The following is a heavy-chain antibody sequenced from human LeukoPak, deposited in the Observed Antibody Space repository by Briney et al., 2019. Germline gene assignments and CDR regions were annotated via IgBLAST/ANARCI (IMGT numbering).Heavy chain of an antibody. Sequence: PGGSLRLSCAAPGFTFSGSAMHWVRQAPGKGLEWVGRIRSKANSYATAYAASVKGRFTISRDDSKNTAYLQMNSLKTEDTAVYYCTRHYDDYVWGSYRYGYDYWGQGTLVTVSS. J-gene: IGHJ4*02. CDR3: TRHYDDYVWGSYRYGYDY. D-gene: IGHD3-16*02. CDR2: IRSKANSYAT. V-gene: IGHV3-73*01. CDR1: GFTFSGSA.